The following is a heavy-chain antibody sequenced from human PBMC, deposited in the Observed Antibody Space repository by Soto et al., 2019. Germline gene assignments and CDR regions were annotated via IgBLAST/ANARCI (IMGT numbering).Heavy chain of an antibody. CDR3: ARVEHCSSTSCPEYYYGMDV. CDR2: ISAYNGNT. Sequence: ASGKVSCKASGYTFTSYGISWVRQAPGQGLEWMGWISAYNGNTNYAQKLQGRVTMTTDTSTSTAYMELRSLRSDDTAVYYCARVEHCSSTSCPEYYYGMDVWGQGTTVTVSS. V-gene: IGHV1-18*01. CDR1: GYTFTSYG. D-gene: IGHD2-2*01. J-gene: IGHJ6*02.